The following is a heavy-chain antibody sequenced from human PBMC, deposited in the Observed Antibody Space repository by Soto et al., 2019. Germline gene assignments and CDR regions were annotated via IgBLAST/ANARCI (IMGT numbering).Heavy chain of an antibody. J-gene: IGHJ4*02. Sequence: EVQLVASGGGLVQPGGSLRLSCAASGFTFSTYWMKWVRQAPGKGLEWVANKKKDGSEKNYVDSVKGRFTISRDNAKNSLYLQMNNLRVEDTALYYCSGGSGWLQTDWGQGTLVTVSS. CDR3: SGGSGWLQTD. CDR2: KKKDGSEK. V-gene: IGHV3-7*04. CDR1: GFTFSTYW. D-gene: IGHD6-19*01.